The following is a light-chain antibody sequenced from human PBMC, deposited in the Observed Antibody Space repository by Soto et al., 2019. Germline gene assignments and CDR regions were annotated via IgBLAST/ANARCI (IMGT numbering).Light chain of an antibody. CDR1: SSDVGGYNF. CDR2: DVS. J-gene: IGLJ2*01. CDR3: CSYAGSYTL. V-gene: IGLV2-11*01. Sequence: QSALTQPRSVSGSPGQSVTISCTGTSSDVGGYNFVSWYQQHPGKAPKLMIYDVSQRPSGVPDRFSASKSGNTAPLTISGLQAEDEADYYCCSYAGSYTLFGGGTKLTVL.